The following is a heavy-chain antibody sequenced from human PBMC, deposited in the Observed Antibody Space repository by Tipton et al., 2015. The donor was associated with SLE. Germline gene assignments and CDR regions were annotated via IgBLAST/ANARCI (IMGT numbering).Heavy chain of an antibody. V-gene: IGHV4-59*01. J-gene: IGHJ3*02. CDR2: IYYSGST. CDR3: ARDSFQHYYDLAFDI. CDR1: GGSISSYS. Sequence: LRLSCTVSGGSISSYSWSWIRQPPGKGLEWIAYIYYSGSTNYNPSLKSRVTISIDTSKNQFSLKLSSVTAADTAVYYCARDSFQHYYDLAFDIWGQGTMVTVSS. D-gene: IGHD3-22*01.